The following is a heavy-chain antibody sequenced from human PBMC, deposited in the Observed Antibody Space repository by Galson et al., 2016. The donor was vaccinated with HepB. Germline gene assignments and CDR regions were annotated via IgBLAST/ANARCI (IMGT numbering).Heavy chain of an antibody. CDR1: FTDYY. CDR2: INPKNGGT. D-gene: IGHD3-10*01. CDR3: ARDYYGSGSYSPY. V-gene: IGHV1-2*02. Sequence: FTDYYMHWMRQAPGQGLEWMGWINPKNGGTKYIEKFQGSVTMTRDTSISTAYLELSRLGSDDTAVYYCARDYYGSGSYSPYWGQGTLVTASS. J-gene: IGHJ4*02.